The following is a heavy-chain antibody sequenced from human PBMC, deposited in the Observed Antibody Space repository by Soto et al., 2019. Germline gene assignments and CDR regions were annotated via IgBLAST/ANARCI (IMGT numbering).Heavy chain of an antibody. CDR3: ARSRLRGSSPGGGYYGMDV. CDR2: VYAGGFT. V-gene: IGHV3-53*01. CDR1: GFTVSSDY. D-gene: IGHD6-6*01. Sequence: EVQLVESGGGLIQPGGSLRLSCAASGFTVSSDYMSWVRQAPGKGLEWVSVVYAGGFTYYADSVRGRFTISRDNSKNTLYLQMNSLRVEDTAVYYCARSRLRGSSPGGGYYGMDVWGQGTTVTVSS. J-gene: IGHJ6*02.